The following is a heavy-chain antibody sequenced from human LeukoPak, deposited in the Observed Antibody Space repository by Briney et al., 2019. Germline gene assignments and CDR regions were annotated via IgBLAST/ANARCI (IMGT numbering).Heavy chain of an antibody. CDR3: ARVLHKRNYDSSVYYGY. CDR2: IRYDGSNK. Sequence: GGSLRLSCAASGFTFSSYGMHWVRQAPGKGLEWVAFIRYDGSNKYYADSVKGRFTISRDNSKNTLYLQMNSLRAEDTAVYYCARVLHKRNYDSSVYYGYWGQGTLVTVSS. CDR1: GFTFSSYG. J-gene: IGHJ4*02. D-gene: IGHD3-22*01. V-gene: IGHV3-30*02.